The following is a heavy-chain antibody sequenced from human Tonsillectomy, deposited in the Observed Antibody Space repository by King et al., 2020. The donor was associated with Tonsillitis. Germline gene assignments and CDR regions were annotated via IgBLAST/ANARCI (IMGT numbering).Heavy chain of an antibody. Sequence: QLQESGPGLVKPSETLSLNCTVSGGSISTSSYYWGWIRQPPGKGLEWIGSISYTGSTYYNPSLKSPITISVDTSKNQFSLKLSSVTAADTAVYYCASHCSTTSCYNGYVYHWGQGTLVTVSA. CDR1: GGSISTSSYY. CDR2: ISYTGST. J-gene: IGHJ1*01. V-gene: IGHV4-39*01. CDR3: ASHCSTTSCYNGYVYH. D-gene: IGHD2-2*02.